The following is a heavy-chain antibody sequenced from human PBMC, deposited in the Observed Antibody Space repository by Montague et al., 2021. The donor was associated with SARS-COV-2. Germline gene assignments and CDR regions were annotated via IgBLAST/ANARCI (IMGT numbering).Heavy chain of an antibody. Sequence: SLRFSCAASGFTFSSYDMHWVRQATGKGLEWVSAIDTAGDTYYPGSVKGRFTISRENAKNSLYLQMNSLRAGDTAVYYCARGRGGRPWYFDYWGQGALVTVSS. J-gene: IGHJ4*02. V-gene: IGHV3-13*01. CDR1: GFTFSSYD. CDR3: ARGRGGRPWYFDY. D-gene: IGHD1-26*01. CDR2: IDTAGDT.